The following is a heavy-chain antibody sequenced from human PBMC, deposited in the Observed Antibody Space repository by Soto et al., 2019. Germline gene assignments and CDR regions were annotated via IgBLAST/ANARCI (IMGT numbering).Heavy chain of an antibody. CDR2: INPLPTSGST. Sequence: ASVKVSCKAAGYIFTDYYIQGVRQSPGQGLEWMAIINPLPTSGSTNYAQKFQGRVTVTRDTSTSTVYMELSSLTSEDTAIYYCARDLTAAAYWGQGTLVTVSS. J-gene: IGHJ4*02. CDR3: ARDLTAAAY. V-gene: IGHV1-46*01. CDR1: GYIFTDYY. D-gene: IGHD6-13*01.